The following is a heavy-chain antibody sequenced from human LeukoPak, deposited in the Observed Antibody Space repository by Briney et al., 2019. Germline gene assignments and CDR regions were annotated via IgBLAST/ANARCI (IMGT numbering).Heavy chain of an antibody. J-gene: IGHJ6*02. CDR1: GGSFRISNW. V-gene: IGHV4-4*02. D-gene: IGHD2-2*01. CDR2: IYHSGST. CDR3: ARDKGASVSTVSGMDV. Sequence: SEGLCLTCAFSGGSFRISNWWSGVRRPPGGGLEGMGEIYHSGSTNYNPSLKSRVTISVDKSKNQFSLKLSSLTADDTAVYYCARDKGASVSTVSGMDVWGQGTTVTVSS.